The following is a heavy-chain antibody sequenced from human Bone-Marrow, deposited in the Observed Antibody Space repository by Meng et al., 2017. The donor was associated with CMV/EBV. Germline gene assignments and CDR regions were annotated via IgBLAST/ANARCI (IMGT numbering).Heavy chain of an antibody. CDR3: AKDLLLFGGPNAYFDY. D-gene: IGHD3-16*01. CDR2: ISYDGSNK. J-gene: IGHJ4*02. Sequence: GESLKISCAASGFTFSSYSMNWVRQAPGKGLEWVAVISYDGSNKYYADSVKGRFTISRDNSKNTLYLQMNSLRPDETAVYYCAKDLLLFGGPNAYFDYWGQGTLVTVSS. CDR1: GFTFSSYS. V-gene: IGHV3-30*18.